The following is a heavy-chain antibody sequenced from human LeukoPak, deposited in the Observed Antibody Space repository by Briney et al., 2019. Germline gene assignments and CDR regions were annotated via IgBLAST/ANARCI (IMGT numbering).Heavy chain of an antibody. CDR2: ISYDGSNK. CDR1: GFTFSSYG. Sequence: PGGSLRLSCAASGFTFSSYGMHWVRQAPGKGLEWVAVISYDGSNKYYADSVKGRFTISRDNSKNTLYLQMNSLRAEDTAVYYCARDPIAAAGFFDYWGQGTLVTVSS. D-gene: IGHD6-13*01. V-gene: IGHV3-30*03. CDR3: ARDPIAAAGFFDY. J-gene: IGHJ4*02.